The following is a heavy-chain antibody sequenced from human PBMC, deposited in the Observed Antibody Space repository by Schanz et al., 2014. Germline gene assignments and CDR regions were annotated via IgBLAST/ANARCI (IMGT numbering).Heavy chain of an antibody. D-gene: IGHD1-1*01. V-gene: IGHV3-23*01. CDR1: GFTFTNYA. Sequence: DVQLLESGGGLVQPGGSLRLSCAASGFTFTNYAMSWVRQAPGKGLEWVSLISDSGDTAYYADSVKGRFTISGDSSKNTLYLQMNSLRAEDTALYYCARDRRNADLDYWGQGTLVTVSS. J-gene: IGHJ4*03. CDR2: ISDSGDTA. CDR3: ARDRRNADLDY.